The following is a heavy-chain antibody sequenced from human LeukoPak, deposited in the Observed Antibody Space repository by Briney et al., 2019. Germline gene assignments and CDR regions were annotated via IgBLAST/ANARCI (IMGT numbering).Heavy chain of an antibody. D-gene: IGHD6-13*01. CDR1: GGSISTYY. J-gene: IGHJ6*02. V-gene: IGHV4-59*08. CDR3: ARLEAAAGPDHYYYGRDV. Sequence: SETLSLTCTVAGGSISTYYWSWIRQPPGKGLGWIGYIYKSRSTNYPPSFRRRVTISVAPPKNQSSLKLSSVTAADTAVYYCARLEAAAGPDHYYYGRDVWGQGTTVTVSS. CDR2: IYKSRST.